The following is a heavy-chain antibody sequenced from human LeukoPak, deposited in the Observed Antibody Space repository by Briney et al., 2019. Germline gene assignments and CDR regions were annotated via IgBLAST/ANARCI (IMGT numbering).Heavy chain of an antibody. Sequence: SETLSLTCTVSGGSISRYYWSWIRRPPGKGLEWIGYIYYTGSTHYNPSLKSRVTISLDTSKNQFSLKLSSVTAADTAVYYCARSGYIYGADAFDIWGQGTMVTVSS. D-gene: IGHD5-18*01. CDR2: IYYTGST. CDR3: ARSGYIYGADAFDI. CDR1: GGSISRYY. V-gene: IGHV4-59*01. J-gene: IGHJ3*02.